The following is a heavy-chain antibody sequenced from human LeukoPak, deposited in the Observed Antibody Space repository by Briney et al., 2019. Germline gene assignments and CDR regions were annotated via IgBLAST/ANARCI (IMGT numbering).Heavy chain of an antibody. V-gene: IGHV1-69*05. CDR3: ARGTYCSGGSCYSADC. D-gene: IGHD2-15*01. Sequence: SVKVSCKASGGTFSSYAISWVRQAPGQGLEWMGGIIPIFGTANYAQKFQGRVTITTDESTSTAYMELSSLRSEDTAVYYCARGTYCSGGSCYSADCWGQGTLVTVSS. CDR1: GGTFSSYA. J-gene: IGHJ4*02. CDR2: IIPIFGTA.